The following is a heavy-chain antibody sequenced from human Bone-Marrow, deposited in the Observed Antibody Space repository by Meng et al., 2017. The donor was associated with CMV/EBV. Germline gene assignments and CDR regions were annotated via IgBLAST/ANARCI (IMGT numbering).Heavy chain of an antibody. Sequence: GESLKISCAASGFTFSRYWMHWVRQAPGKGLVWVSRINGDGTSYADSVKGRFTISRDNAKNTLYLQMNSLRAEDTAMYYCARDSYYDSSGYYDAYDIWGQGTMATVSS. V-gene: IGHV3-74*01. J-gene: IGHJ3*02. D-gene: IGHD3-22*01. CDR3: ARDSYYDSSGYYDAYDI. CDR2: INGDGT. CDR1: GFTFSRYW.